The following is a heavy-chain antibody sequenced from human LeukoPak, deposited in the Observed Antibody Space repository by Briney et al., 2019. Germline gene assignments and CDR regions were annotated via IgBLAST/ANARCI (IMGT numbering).Heavy chain of an antibody. CDR1: GYTFATYG. CDR3: ARGSNYYENGGCYRH. CDR2: ISNYNGNT. Sequence: ASVRVSCKASGYTFATYGINWVRQAPGQGLEWMGWISNYNGNTKYAQKVQGRVTMTTDTSTSTAYMELRSLRSDDTAVYYCARGSNYYENGGCYRHWGQGTLVTVSS. J-gene: IGHJ4*02. V-gene: IGHV1-18*01. D-gene: IGHD3-22*01.